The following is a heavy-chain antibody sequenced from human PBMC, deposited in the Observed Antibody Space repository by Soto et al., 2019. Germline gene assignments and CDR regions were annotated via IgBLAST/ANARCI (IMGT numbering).Heavy chain of an antibody. J-gene: IGHJ4*02. CDR2: IYFGGST. V-gene: IGHV3-66*01. D-gene: IGHD3-16*02. Sequence: GGSLRLSCAASGFTVISNYMTWVLQAPWKGLEWVSVIYFGGSTYYADSVKGRFTISRDNAKNSLYLQMNSLRAEDTAVYYCARGPYDYVGGSDPPHFDYWGQGTLVTVSS. CDR3: ARGPYDYVGGSDPPHFDY. CDR1: GFTVISNY.